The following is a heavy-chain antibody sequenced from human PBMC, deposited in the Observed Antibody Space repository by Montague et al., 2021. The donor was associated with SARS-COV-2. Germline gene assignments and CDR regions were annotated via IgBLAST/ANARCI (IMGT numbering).Heavy chain of an antibody. CDR3: ARHGLAGITIFGVVTPRGGFDI. CDR1: GGSISSGSYY. J-gene: IGHJ3*02. D-gene: IGHD3-3*01. CDR2: IYYSGST. Sequence: SETLSLTCTVSGGSISSGSYYWGWIRQPPGKGLEWIGSIYYSGSTYYNPSLKSRVTISVDTSKNQFSLKLSSVTAADTAVYYCARHGLAGITIFGVVTPRGGFDIWGQGTVVTVSS. V-gene: IGHV4-39*01.